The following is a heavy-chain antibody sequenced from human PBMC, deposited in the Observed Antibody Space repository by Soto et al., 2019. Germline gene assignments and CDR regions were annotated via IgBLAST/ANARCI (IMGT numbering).Heavy chain of an antibody. D-gene: IGHD1-26*01. CDR1: GGSFGGYD. Sequence: SETLCLTCGVYGGSFGGYDGSWIRQPPGKGLEWIGEIYHSGSTYYNPSLKSRVTISVDTSKNQFSLKLSSVTAADTAVYYCAMVWDAGATGTYYFDYWGQGTLVTVSS. V-gene: IGHV4-34*09. CDR3: AMVWDAGATGTYYFDY. CDR2: IYHSGST. J-gene: IGHJ4*02.